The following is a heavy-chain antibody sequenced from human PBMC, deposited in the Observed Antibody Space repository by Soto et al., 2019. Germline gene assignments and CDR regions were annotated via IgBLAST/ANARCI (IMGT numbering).Heavy chain of an antibody. J-gene: IGHJ4*02. D-gene: IGHD3-10*01. CDR1: GGSISSYY. CDR2: IYYSGST. V-gene: IGHV4-59*08. Sequence: QVQLQESGPGLVKPSETLSLTCTVSGGSISSYYWSWIRQPPGKGLEWIGYIYYSGSTNYNPSLKSRVTISVDTSKNQFSLKLSSVTAADTAVYYCASSWFGELLFDYWGQGTLVTVSS. CDR3: ASSWFGELLFDY.